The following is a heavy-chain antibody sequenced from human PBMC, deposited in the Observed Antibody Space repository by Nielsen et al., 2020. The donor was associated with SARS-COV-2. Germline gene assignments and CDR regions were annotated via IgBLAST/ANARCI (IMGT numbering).Heavy chain of an antibody. CDR3: ARDRPGITVAGAFDS. D-gene: IGHD6-19*01. Sequence: ANSVKGRFAISRDNSKNTLYLQMDSLRAEDTVVYFCARDRPGITVAGAFDSWGPGTLVIVSS. J-gene: IGHJ4*02. V-gene: IGHV3-30*09.